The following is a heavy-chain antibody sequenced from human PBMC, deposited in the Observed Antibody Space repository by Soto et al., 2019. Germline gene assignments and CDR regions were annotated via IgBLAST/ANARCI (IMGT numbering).Heavy chain of an antibody. CDR2: IYYSGST. J-gene: IGHJ5*02. CDR1: GGSISSGGYY. Sequence: SETLSLTCTVSGGSISSGGYYWSWIRQHPGKGLEWIGYIYYSGSTYYNPSLKSRVTISVDTSKNQFSLKLSSVTAADTAVYYCAREFIREKERERCSSTSCYANWFDPWGQGTLVTVSS. D-gene: IGHD2-2*01. V-gene: IGHV4-31*03. CDR3: AREFIREKERERCSSTSCYANWFDP.